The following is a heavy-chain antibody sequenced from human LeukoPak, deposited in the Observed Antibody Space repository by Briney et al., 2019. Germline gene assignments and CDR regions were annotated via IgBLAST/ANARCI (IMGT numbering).Heavy chain of an antibody. V-gene: IGHV3-48*03. CDR3: ARDPPDY. J-gene: IGHJ4*02. CDR1: GFTFSSYE. CDR2: ILNSGTTT. Sequence: RAGGSLRLSCAASGFTFSSYEMNWVRQAPGKGLEWVSYILNSGTTTYYADSVKGRFTISRDNAKNSLYLQMNSLRAEDTGVYYCARDPPDYWGQGILVTVSS.